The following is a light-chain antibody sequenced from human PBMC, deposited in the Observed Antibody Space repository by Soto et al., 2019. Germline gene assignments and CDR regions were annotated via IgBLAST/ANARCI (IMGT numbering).Light chain of an antibody. J-gene: IGKJ1*01. CDR1: QRIDTW. CDR2: KAT. Sequence: DIQMTQSPSIVSASVGDRVTITCRASQRIDTWLAWYQQKPGTAPRLLIYKATTLQSGVPPRFRGSGSGTEFTLAITSLEPDDFATYYCQQYETFSPWTFGQGTKV. CDR3: QQYETFSPWT. V-gene: IGKV1-5*03.